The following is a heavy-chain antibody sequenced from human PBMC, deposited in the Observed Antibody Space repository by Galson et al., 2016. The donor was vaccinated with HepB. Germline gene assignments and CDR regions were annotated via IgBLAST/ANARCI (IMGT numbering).Heavy chain of an antibody. D-gene: IGHD3-22*01. J-gene: IGHJ3*02. V-gene: IGHV2-70*13. CDR2: INWDDDK. CDR1: GFSLTTRGMC. Sequence: PALVKPTQTLTLTCAFSGFSLTTRGMCVSWIRQPPGKALEWLALINWDDDKYYSTSLKTRLTISKDTSKNQVVLTMTNVYPVGTATYYCAQIYYDSSGFYDSFDIWGQGTSVIVSS. CDR3: AQIYYDSSGFYDSFDI.